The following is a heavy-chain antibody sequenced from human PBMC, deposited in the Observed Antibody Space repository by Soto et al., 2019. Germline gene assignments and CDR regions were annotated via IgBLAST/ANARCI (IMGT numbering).Heavy chain of an antibody. D-gene: IGHD6-19*01. V-gene: IGHV3-33*01. J-gene: IGHJ4*02. Sequence: PGGSLRLSCAASGFTFSSHGMHCVRQAPGRGLEWVALIWSDGNTKYYAGSVKGRLTISRDNSKNTLYLQMNSLRVEDTAVYYCARDLGLAVALNYFDYWVQGTLVTVSS. CDR1: GFTFSSHG. CDR3: ARDLGLAVALNYFDY. CDR2: IWSDGNTK.